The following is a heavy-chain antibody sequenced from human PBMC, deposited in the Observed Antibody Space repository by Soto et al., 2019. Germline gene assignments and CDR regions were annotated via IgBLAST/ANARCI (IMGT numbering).Heavy chain of an antibody. Sequence: EVQLVESGGGLVKPGGSLRLSCAASGFTFSNAWMSWVRQAPGKGLEWVGRIKSKTDGGTTDYAAPVKGRFTISRDDSRNTLYLQMNSLKTEDTAVYYCTTDKAYDFWSGEFDYWGQGTLVTVSS. D-gene: IGHD3-3*01. CDR1: GFTFSNAW. J-gene: IGHJ4*02. CDR2: IKSKTDGGTT. V-gene: IGHV3-15*01. CDR3: TTDKAYDFWSGEFDY.